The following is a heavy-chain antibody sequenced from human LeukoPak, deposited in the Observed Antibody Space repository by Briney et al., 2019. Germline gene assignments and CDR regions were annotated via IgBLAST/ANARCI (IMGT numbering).Heavy chain of an antibody. V-gene: IGHV1-18*01. J-gene: IGHJ4*02. CDR2: INPYNGNT. D-gene: IGHD2-15*01. CDR1: GYTFTSYG. Sequence: GASVTVSCKASGYTFTSYGISWVRQAPGQGPECMGWINPYNGNTNYALKVQGRVTMTTDTSTSTAYLELRSLRSDDTAIYYCAREICGRFDYWGQGTLVTVSS. CDR3: AREICGRFDY.